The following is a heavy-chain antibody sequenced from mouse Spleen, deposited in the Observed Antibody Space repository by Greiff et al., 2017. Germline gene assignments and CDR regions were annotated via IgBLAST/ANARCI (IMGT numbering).Heavy chain of an antibody. CDR2: IHPNSGST. D-gene: IGHD1-1*01. CDR1: GYTFTSYW. V-gene: IGHV1-64*01. CDR3: ARYYYGSRYFDV. J-gene: IGHJ1*01. Sequence: VNVVESGAELVKPGASVKLSCKASGYTFTSYWMHWVKQRPGQGLEWIGMIHPNSGSTNYNEKFKSKATLTVDKSSSTAYMQLSSLTSEDSAVYYCARYYYGSRYFDVWGAGTTVTVSS.